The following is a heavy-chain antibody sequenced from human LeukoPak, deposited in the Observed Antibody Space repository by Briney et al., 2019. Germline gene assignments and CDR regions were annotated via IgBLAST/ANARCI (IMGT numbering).Heavy chain of an antibody. CDR1: GYTFTSYY. J-gene: IGHJ6*03. Sequence: ASVKVSCKASGYTFTSYYMHWVRQAPGQGLEWMGIINPSGGSTSYAQKFQGRVTMTRDTSISTAYMELSRLRSDDTAVYYCARLPYYYYYMDVWGKGTTVTVSS. CDR2: INPSGGST. CDR3: ARLPYYYYYMDV. V-gene: IGHV1-46*01.